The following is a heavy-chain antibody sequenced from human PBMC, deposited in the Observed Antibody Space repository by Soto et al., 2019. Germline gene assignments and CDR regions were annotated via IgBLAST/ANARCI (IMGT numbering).Heavy chain of an antibody. CDR2: IYYSGST. Sequence: PSATLSLTCSVSGGSISSYYWSWIRQPPGKGLEWIGYIYYSGSTNYNPSLKSRVTISVDTSKNQFSLKLSSVTAADTAVYYCARAKVDTAMVTPFDYWGQGTLVTVSS. J-gene: IGHJ4*02. CDR3: ARAKVDTAMVTPFDY. CDR1: GGSISSYY. D-gene: IGHD5-18*01. V-gene: IGHV4-59*01.